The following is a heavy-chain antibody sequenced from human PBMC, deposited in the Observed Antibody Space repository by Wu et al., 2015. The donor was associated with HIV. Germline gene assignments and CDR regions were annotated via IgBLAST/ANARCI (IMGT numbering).Heavy chain of an antibody. CDR2: ITPVLGST. D-gene: IGHD3-10*01. J-gene: IGHJ5*02. V-gene: IGHV1-69*11. CDR1: RDTFKRFA. CDR3: AREVGAMLANWFDP. Sequence: QVQLVQSGAEIKKPGSSVKVSCKASRDTFKRFATTWVRQAPGQGLECMGKITPVLGSTVYTQKFRDRVTITADESTSTSYMELSSLTSEDTAVYYCAREVGAMLANWFDPWGQGTQVIVSS.